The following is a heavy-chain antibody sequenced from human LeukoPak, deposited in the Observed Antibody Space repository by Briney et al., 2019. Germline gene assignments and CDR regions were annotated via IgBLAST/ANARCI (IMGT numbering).Heavy chain of an antibody. J-gene: IGHJ4*02. Sequence: ASVKVSCKASGYTFTSYDISWVRQATGQGLEWMGWMNPNSGNTGYAQKFQGRVTMTRNTSISTAYMELSSLRSEDTAVYYCATAPSRLRYFDRLLYGGGDYWGQGTLVTVSS. D-gene: IGHD3-9*01. CDR3: ATAPSRLRYFDRLLYGGGDY. CDR1: GYTFTSYD. V-gene: IGHV1-8*01. CDR2: MNPNSGNT.